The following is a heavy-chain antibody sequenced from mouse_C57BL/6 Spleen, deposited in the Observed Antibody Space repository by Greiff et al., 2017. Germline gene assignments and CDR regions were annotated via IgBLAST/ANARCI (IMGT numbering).Heavy chain of an antibody. J-gene: IGHJ2*01. V-gene: IGHV1-5*01. CDR2: IYPGSSDT. D-gene: IGHD3-3*01. CDR3: TRVGGGRDSYFDY. Sequence: EVKLMESGTVLARPGASVKMSCKTSGYTFTSYWMHWVKQRPGQGLEWIGAIYPGSSDTNYNEKFKGKAKLTAVTSASTAYMVLSSLTNEDSAVXYGTRVGGGRDSYFDYWGQGTMVTVSA. CDR1: GYTFTSYW.